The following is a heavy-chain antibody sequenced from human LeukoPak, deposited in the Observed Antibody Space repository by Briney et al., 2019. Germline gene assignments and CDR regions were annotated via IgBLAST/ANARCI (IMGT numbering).Heavy chain of an antibody. J-gene: IGHJ6*03. CDR1: GFTFSSYS. V-gene: IGHV3-23*01. D-gene: IGHD3-10*01. CDR2: ISGSGGST. Sequence: PGGSLRLSCAASGFTFSSYSMNWVRQAPGKGLEWVSAISGSGGSTYYADSVKGRFTISRDNSKNTLYLQMNSLRAEDTAVYYCSRSGITMVRGAPTRGYMDVWGKGTTVTISS. CDR3: SRSGITMVRGAPTRGYMDV.